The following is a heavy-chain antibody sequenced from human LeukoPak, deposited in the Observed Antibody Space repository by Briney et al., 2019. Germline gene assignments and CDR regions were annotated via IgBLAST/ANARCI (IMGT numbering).Heavy chain of an antibody. CDR1: GFSLSTSGVG. Sequence: GSGPTLVKPTQTLTLTCTFSGFSLSTSGVGVGWIRQPPGKALEWLALIYWNDDKRYSPSLKSRLTITKDTSKNQVVLSMTNMDPVDTATYYCAHRSSGWPYDYWGQGTLVTVSS. CDR3: AHRSSGWPYDY. J-gene: IGHJ4*02. D-gene: IGHD6-19*01. CDR2: IYWNDDK. V-gene: IGHV2-5*01.